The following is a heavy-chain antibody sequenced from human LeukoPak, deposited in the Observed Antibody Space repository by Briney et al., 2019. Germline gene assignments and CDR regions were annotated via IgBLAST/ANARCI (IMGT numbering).Heavy chain of an antibody. V-gene: IGHV4-31*03. CDR3: ARERLTSGWFFDY. D-gene: IGHD6-19*01. CDR1: GGSISSGGYY. Sequence: PSETLSLTCTVSGGSISSGGYYWSWIRQHPGKGLEWIGYIYYSGSTYYNPSLKSRVTISVDTSKNQFSLKLSSVTAADTAVYYCARERLTSGWFFDYWGQGTLVTVSS. CDR2: IYYSGST. J-gene: IGHJ4*02.